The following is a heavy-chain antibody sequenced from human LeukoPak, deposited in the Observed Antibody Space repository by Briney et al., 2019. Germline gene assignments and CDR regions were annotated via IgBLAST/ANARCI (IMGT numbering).Heavy chain of an antibody. Sequence: PSETLSLTCTVSGGSISSGTYYWGWIRQPPGKGLEWIGTIYHSGSTYYNPSLKSRVTISVDTSKNQFSLNLTSLTAADTAVYYCARDRKYYYHMDVWGKGTTVTVS. D-gene: IGHD1-14*01. J-gene: IGHJ6*03. V-gene: IGHV4-39*07. CDR1: GGSISSGTYY. CDR3: ARDRKYYYHMDV. CDR2: IYHSGST.